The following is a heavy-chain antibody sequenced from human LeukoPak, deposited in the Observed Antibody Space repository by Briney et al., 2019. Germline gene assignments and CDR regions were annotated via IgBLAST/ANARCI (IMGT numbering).Heavy chain of an antibody. Sequence: GGSLRLSCAASGSNFNTYSMTWVRQAPGKGLEWVSSIDGGSTYKYYADSLKGRFIISRDNTKNSLFLQINSLRPEDTAVYFCVRGTGEGRYWGQGILVTVSS. CDR1: GSNFNTYS. D-gene: IGHD3/OR15-3a*01. V-gene: IGHV3-21*01. CDR3: VRGTGEGRY. CDR2: IDGGSTYK. J-gene: IGHJ4*02.